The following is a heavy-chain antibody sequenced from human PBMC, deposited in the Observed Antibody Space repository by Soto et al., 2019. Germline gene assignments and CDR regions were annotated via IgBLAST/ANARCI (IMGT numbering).Heavy chain of an antibody. V-gene: IGHV3-53*02. D-gene: IGHD6-19*01. CDR3: ASLAVAEGFDP. CDR2: IHADGST. CDR1: GFSISINY. J-gene: IGHJ5*02. Sequence: EVHLVETGGGLIQPGGSLRLSCAASGFSISINYMSWVRQAPGKGLEWVSLIHADGSTSYADSVNGRFTISRDNSKNTVYLQINRLRVEDTAVYYCASLAVAEGFDPWGQGTLVTVSS.